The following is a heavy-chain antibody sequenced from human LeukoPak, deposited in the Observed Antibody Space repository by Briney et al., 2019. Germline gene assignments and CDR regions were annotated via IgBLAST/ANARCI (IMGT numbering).Heavy chain of an antibody. D-gene: IGHD3-10*01. CDR2: INPSGGSA. V-gene: IGHV1-46*01. CDR1: GYTFTSYY. J-gene: IGHJ4*02. CDR3: AREDYFASGGTSY. Sequence: ASVKVSCKASGYTFTSYYLHWVRQAPGQGLEWMGIINPSGGSATYAQKFQGRVTMTRDTSTSTVYMELSGLSSEDTAVYYCAREDYFASGGTSYWGQGSLVTVSS.